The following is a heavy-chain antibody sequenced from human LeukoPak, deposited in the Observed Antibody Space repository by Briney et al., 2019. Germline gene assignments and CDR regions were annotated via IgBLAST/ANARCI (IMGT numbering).Heavy chain of an antibody. CDR2: IYHNGST. Sequence: PSQTLSLTCTVSGGSISSGGYYWSCIRQPPGKGLEWIGYIYHNGSTYYSPSLKSRVTMSVDRSKNQVSLRLSSVTVADTAVYYCARGRDTYMDVWGRGTTVTVSS. CDR3: ARGRDTYMDV. J-gene: IGHJ6*03. V-gene: IGHV4-30-2*01. CDR1: GGSISSGGYY.